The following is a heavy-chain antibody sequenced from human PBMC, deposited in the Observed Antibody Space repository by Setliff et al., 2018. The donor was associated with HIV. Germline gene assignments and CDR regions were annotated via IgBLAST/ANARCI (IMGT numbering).Heavy chain of an antibody. CDR1: GGSISSGSYY. CDR3: AREPTLYCGGDRYFDY. CDR2: IYTSGST. D-gene: IGHD2-21*02. J-gene: IGHJ4*02. V-gene: IGHV4-61*09. Sequence: SETLSLTCTVSGGSISSGSYYWSWIRQPAGKGLEWIGHIYTSGSTNYNPSLKSRVTISVDTSKNQFSLKLSSVTAADTAVYYCAREPTLYCGGDRYFDYWGQGTLVTVSS.